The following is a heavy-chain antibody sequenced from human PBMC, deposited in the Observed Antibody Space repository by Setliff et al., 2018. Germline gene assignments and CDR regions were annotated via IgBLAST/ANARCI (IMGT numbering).Heavy chain of an antibody. D-gene: IGHD3-10*01. V-gene: IGHV3-21*01. CDR1: GFTFGHYN. Sequence: PGESLKISCTASGFTFGHYNMNWVRQAPGKGLEWVSSISDTTNFICYADSVKGRFTISRDTAKNSLYLQMNSLRAEDSAVYYCASYYYGSGSSYIPPHFDYWGLGTLVTVSS. CDR2: ISDTTNFI. CDR3: ASYYYGSGSSYIPPHFDY. J-gene: IGHJ4*02.